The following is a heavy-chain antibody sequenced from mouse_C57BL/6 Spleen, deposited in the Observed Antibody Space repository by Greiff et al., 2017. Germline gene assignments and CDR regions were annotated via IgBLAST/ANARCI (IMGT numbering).Heavy chain of an antibody. D-gene: IGHD5-5*01. Sequence: QVQLQQPGAELVMPGASVKLSCKASGYTFTSYWMHWVKQRPGQGLEWIGEIDPSDSYTNYNQKFKGKSTLTVDKSSSTAYMQLSSLTSEDSAVYYCARGTTLHAMDYWGQGTSVTVSS. CDR1: GYTFTSYW. CDR2: IDPSDSYT. CDR3: ARGTTLHAMDY. V-gene: IGHV1-69*01. J-gene: IGHJ4*01.